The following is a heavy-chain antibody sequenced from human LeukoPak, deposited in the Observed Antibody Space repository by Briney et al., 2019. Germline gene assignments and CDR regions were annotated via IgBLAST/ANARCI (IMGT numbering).Heavy chain of an antibody. V-gene: IGHV5-51*01. CDR3: VRGRRSGGIY. Sequence: GESLKISCKGSGYSFTSYWIGWVRQMPGKGLEWIGIIYSGDSDTRYSPSFQGQVTNSADKTISTAYLQWNNLKASDSARDFCVRGRRSGGIYWGQGTLVTVSS. CDR1: GYSFTSYW. CDR2: IYSGDSDT. D-gene: IGHD2-15*01. J-gene: IGHJ4*02.